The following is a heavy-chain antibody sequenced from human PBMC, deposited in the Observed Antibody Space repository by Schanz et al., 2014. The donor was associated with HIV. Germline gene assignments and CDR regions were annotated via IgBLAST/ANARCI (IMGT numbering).Heavy chain of an antibody. V-gene: IGHV3-74*02. Sequence: EVQLLESGGGLVQPGGSLTLSCAASGFSFSDYWMHWVRQVPGKGLLWVSRMNNDVSSRLYADSVKGRFTISRDNAKNTLFLQLNSLSAEDTAVYYCARGSWYSSGWYDDYYYYEVDVWGQGTTVTVSS. J-gene: IGHJ6*02. CDR3: ARGSWYSSGWYDDYYYYEVDV. D-gene: IGHD6-19*01. CDR2: MNNDVSSR. CDR1: GFSFSDYW.